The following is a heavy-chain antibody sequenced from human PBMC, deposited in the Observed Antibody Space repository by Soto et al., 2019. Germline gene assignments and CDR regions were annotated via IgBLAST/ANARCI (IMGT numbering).Heavy chain of an antibody. Sequence: GWSLRLSCAASGFTVSNSYMSWVRQAPGKGLEWVSVIYSGGSTYYADSVKGRFTISRDSSKNTLYLQMNSLRAEDTAVYYCARGFQSSFGYWGQGTLVTVS. CDR2: IYSGGST. D-gene: IGHD2-21*01. CDR1: GFTVSNSY. CDR3: ARGFQSSFGY. J-gene: IGHJ4*02. V-gene: IGHV3-53*01.